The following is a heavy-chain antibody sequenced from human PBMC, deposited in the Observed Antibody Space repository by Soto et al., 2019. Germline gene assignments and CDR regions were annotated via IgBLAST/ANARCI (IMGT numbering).Heavy chain of an antibody. CDR2: INQDGSEK. J-gene: IGHJ4*02. Sequence: EVHLVESGGGLVQTGGSLRLSCAIFESTVSRDWMNWVRQAPGKGLEWVAHINQDGSEKYYVDSVKGRFTISRDNAKKSLYLQMNSLSPADTARYYCSGGVGDAFWGQGTLVTVSS. CDR1: ESTVSRDW. D-gene: IGHD1-26*01. CDR3: SGGVGDAF. V-gene: IGHV3-7*04.